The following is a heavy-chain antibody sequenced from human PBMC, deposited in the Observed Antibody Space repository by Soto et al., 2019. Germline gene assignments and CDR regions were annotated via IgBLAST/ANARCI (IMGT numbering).Heavy chain of an antibody. CDR3: ARHGKLSSITNYLAA. J-gene: IGHJ4*02. CDR2: IYPGDSDT. V-gene: IGHV5-51*01. Sequence: GKGLECMGIIYPGDSDTRYSPSFQGQVTISVDKSINTAYLQWSSLRASDTAIYYCARHGKLSSITNYLAACGQLALVTAS. D-gene: IGHD1-1*01.